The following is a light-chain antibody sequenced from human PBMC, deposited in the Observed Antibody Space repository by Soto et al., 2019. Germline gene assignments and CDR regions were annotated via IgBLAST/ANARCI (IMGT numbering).Light chain of an antibody. J-gene: IGKJ1*01. CDR1: QSVLHSSNNRNY. Sequence: DIVMTQSPDSLAVSLGERATINCKSSQSVLHSSNNRNYFAWYQQKPGQTPKLLISWASTRESGVPDRFSGSGPGTDFTLTIGALQAEDVAVYYCQHHYSLPVAFGQGTNVEIK. V-gene: IGKV4-1*01. CDR3: QHHYSLPVA. CDR2: WAS.